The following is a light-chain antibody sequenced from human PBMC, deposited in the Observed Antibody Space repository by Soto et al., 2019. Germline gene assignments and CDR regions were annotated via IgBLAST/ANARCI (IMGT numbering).Light chain of an antibody. CDR1: QGIAPY. V-gene: IGKV1-27*01. J-gene: IGKJ4*01. CDR3: QKYNSAPLT. Sequence: DVQMTQSPCSLSAFVGDRVTITCRASQGIAPYLAWFQQKPGKVPKLLIYATSTLQSGVPSRFSGSGSGTDFTLTISSLQPEDVATYYCQKYNSAPLTFGGGTKVEIK. CDR2: ATS.